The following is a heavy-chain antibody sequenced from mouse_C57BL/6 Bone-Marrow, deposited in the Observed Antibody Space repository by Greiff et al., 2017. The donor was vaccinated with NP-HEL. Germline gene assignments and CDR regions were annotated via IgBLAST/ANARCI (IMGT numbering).Heavy chain of an antibody. CDR2: INPNNGGT. J-gene: IGHJ2*01. Sequence: EVQLQQSGPELVKPGASVKISCKASGYTFTDYYMNWVTQSHGKSLEWIGDINPNNGGTSYNQKFKGKATLTVDKSSSTAYMELRSLTSEDSAVYYCARAGKDDYWGQGTTLTVSS. CDR1: GYTFTDYY. CDR3: ARAGKDDY. V-gene: IGHV1-26*01. D-gene: IGHD4-1*01.